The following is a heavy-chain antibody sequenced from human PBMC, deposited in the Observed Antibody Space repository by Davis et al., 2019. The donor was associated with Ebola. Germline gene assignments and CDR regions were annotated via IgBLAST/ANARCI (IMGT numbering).Heavy chain of an antibody. V-gene: IGHV1-2*06. J-gene: IGHJ4*02. D-gene: IGHD3-10*01. CDR2: MNPSTGLT. CDR1: GYTFTGFY. Sequence: AASVKVSCKTSGYTFTGFYIHWVRLTPGQGLEWMGRMNPSTGLTTYAQKFRGRVTMTRDTSITTAYMELSSLRSDDTATYFCARGEISIYLYWGQGTLVTVSS. CDR3: ARGEISIYLY.